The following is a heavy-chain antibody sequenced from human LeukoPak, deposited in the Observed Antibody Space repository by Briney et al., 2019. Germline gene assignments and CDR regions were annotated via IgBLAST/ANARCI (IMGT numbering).Heavy chain of an antibody. CDR2: IIPILGIA. Sequence: GASVKVSCEASGGTFSSYAISWVRQAPGQGLEWMGRIIPILGIANYAQKFQGRVTITADKSTSTAYMELSSLRSEDTAVYYCARDRKSSGLEDYWGQGTLVTVSS. V-gene: IGHV1-69*04. J-gene: IGHJ4*02. D-gene: IGHD6-19*01. CDR1: GGTFSSYA. CDR3: ARDRKSSGLEDY.